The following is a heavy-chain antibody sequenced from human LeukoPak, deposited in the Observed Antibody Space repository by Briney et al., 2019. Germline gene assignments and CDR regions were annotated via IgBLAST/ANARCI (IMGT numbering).Heavy chain of an antibody. Sequence: GASVKVSCKASGYTFTSYAMNWVRQAPGQGLEWMGWINTNTGNPTYAQAFTGRFVFSLDTSVSTAYLQISSLKAEDTAVYYCARAADIVVVPDLDYWGQGTLVTVSS. CDR3: ARAADIVVVPDLDY. V-gene: IGHV7-4-1*02. J-gene: IGHJ4*02. CDR1: GYTFTSYA. D-gene: IGHD2-2*01. CDR2: INTNTGNP.